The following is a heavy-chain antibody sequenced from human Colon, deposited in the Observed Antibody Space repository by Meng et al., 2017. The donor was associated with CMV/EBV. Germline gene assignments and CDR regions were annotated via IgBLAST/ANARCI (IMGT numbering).Heavy chain of an antibody. CDR3: ARVGGIVGATNYAFDI. J-gene: IGHJ3*02. V-gene: IGHV4-34*01. D-gene: IGHD1-26*01. CDR2: INHSGST. Sequence: SETLSLTCAVYGGSFSGYYWSWIRQPPGKGLEWIGEINHSGSTNYNPSLKSRVTISVDTSKNQFSLKLSSVTAADTAVYYCARVGGIVGATNYAFDIWGQGTMVTVSS. CDR1: GGSFSGYY.